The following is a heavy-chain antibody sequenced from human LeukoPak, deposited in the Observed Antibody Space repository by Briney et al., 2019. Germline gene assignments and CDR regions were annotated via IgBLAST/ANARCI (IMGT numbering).Heavy chain of an antibody. D-gene: IGHD2-21*02. Sequence: PSETLSHTCAVYGGSFSGCYWSWIRQPPGKGLEWIGEINHSGSTNYNPSLKSRVSISVDTSKNQFSLKLSSVTAADTAVYYCATRVTAMNYWGQGTLVTVSS. CDR2: INHSGST. CDR3: ATRVTAMNY. V-gene: IGHV4-34*01. J-gene: IGHJ4*02. CDR1: GGSFSGCY.